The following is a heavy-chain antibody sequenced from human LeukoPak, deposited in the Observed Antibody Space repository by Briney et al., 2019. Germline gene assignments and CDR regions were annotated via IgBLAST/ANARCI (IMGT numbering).Heavy chain of an antibody. J-gene: IGHJ6*02. Sequence: SETLSLTCAVYGGSFSGYYWSWIRRPPGEGLEWIGEINHSGSTNYNPSLKSRVTISVDTSKNQFSLKLSSVTAADTAVYYCARGFAPHYDYVWGSYRYTDGPYYYYGMDVWGQGTTVTVSS. V-gene: IGHV4-34*01. CDR1: GGSFSGYY. D-gene: IGHD3-16*02. CDR2: INHSGST. CDR3: ARGFAPHYDYVWGSYRYTDGPYYYYGMDV.